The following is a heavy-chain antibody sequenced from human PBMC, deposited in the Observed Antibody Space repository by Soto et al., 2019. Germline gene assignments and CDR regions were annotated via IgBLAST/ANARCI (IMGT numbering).Heavy chain of an antibody. J-gene: IGHJ5*02. D-gene: IGHD3-10*01. V-gene: IGHV3-23*01. Sequence: GGSLRLSCAASGFTFSSYAVSWARQAPGKGLEWVSAISGSGGSTYYADSVKGRFTISRDNSKNTLYLQMNSLRAEDTAVYYCAKSSGSGSYWYWLDPWGQGTLVTVSS. CDR1: GFTFSSYA. CDR3: AKSSGSGSYWYWLDP. CDR2: ISGSGGST.